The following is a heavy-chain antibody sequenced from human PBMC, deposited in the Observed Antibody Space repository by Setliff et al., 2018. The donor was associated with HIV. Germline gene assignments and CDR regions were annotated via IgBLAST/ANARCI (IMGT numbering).Heavy chain of an antibody. V-gene: IGHV3-30*02. CDR3: ANGVTVSHKPFDY. D-gene: IGHD4-17*01. J-gene: IGHJ4*02. CDR1: GLTFSDYG. Sequence: PGGSLRLSCAASGLTFSDYGMYWVRQAPGKGLEWVAFIRYDGSIKYYADSVKGRFTISRDNSKNTLYLQMNSLRAEDTAVYYCANGVTVSHKPFDYWGQGTLVTVSS. CDR2: IRYDGSIK.